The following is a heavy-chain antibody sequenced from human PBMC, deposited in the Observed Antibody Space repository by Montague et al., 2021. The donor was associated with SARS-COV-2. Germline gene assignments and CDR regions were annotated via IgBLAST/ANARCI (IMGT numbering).Heavy chain of an antibody. Sequence: LRLSCAASGFNFPRYCMHWVRQSPGQGLEWVARICDGVRRISYADSVRDRFTVSRDNAKNTLSLLMNNLSGEDTAVYYCVRDGGDDKHDWWFDLWGRGTHVSVSS. CDR1: GFNFPRYC. J-gene: IGHJ2*01. D-gene: IGHD2-21*02. V-gene: IGHV3-74*01. CDR2: ICDGVRRI. CDR3: VRDGGDDKHDWWFDL.